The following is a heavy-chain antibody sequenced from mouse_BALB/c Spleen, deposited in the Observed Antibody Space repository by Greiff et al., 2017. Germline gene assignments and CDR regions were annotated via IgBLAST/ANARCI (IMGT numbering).Heavy chain of an antibody. CDR1: GYSITSDYA. CDR2: ISYSGST. Sequence: EVKLVESGPGLVKPSQSLSLTCTVTGYSITSDYAWNWIRQFPGNKLEWMGYISYSGSTSYNPSLKSRISITRDTSKNPFFLQLNSVTTEDTATYYCARCDGNYVYYAMDYWGQGTSVTVSA. J-gene: IGHJ4*01. D-gene: IGHD2-1*01. CDR3: ARCDGNYVYYAMDY. V-gene: IGHV3-2*02.